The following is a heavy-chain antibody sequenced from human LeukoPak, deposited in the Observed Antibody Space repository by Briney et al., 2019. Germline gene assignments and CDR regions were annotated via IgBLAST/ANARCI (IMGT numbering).Heavy chain of an antibody. J-gene: IGHJ4*02. V-gene: IGHV3-23*01. CDR3: AKDVKTYYYDSSGYSPFDY. D-gene: IGHD3-22*01. Sequence: PGGSLRLSCAASGFAFSSYAMSWVRQAPGKGLEWVSAISGSGGSTYYADSVKGRFTTSRDNSKNTLYPQMNSLRAEDTAVYYCAKDVKTYYYDSSGYSPFDYWGQXTLVTVSS. CDR1: GFAFSSYA. CDR2: ISGSGGST.